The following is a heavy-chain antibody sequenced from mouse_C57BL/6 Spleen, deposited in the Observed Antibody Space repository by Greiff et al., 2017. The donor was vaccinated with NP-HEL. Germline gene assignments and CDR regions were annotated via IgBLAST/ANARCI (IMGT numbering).Heavy chain of an antibody. CDR2: ISYSGST. CDR3: ARAGDAMDY. Sequence: EVQRVESGPGMVKPSQSLSLTCTVTGYSITSGYDWHWIRHFPGNKLEWMGYISYSGSTNYNPSLKSRISITHDTSKNPFFLKLNSVTTEDTATYYCARAGDAMDYWGQGTSVTVSS. J-gene: IGHJ4*01. V-gene: IGHV3-1*01. CDR1: GYSITSGYD.